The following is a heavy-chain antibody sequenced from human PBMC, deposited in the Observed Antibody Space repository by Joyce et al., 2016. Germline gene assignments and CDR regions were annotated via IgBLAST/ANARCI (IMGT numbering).Heavy chain of an antibody. V-gene: IGHV4-61*01. CDR2: ISYSWST. Sequence: QVQLQESGPGLVKPSEPLSLTCSVSGASVSSDTYFWSWIRQPPGTGLEWIEYISYSWSTNYTPSLTSRLNISLDTSNNQFSLKLSSVTAADTALYYCARTFPLTYCGGDCYSSYFDYWGQGTLVTVSS. D-gene: IGHD2-21*02. CDR1: GASVSSDTYF. J-gene: IGHJ4*02. CDR3: ARTFPLTYCGGDCYSSYFDY.